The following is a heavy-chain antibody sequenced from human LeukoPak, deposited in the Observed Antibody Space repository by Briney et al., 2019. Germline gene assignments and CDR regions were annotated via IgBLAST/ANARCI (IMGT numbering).Heavy chain of an antibody. V-gene: IGHV3-21*01. Sequence: NPGGSLRLSCAAPGFTFSSYSMNWVRQAPGKGLEWVSSISSSSSYIYYADSVKGRFTISRDSAKNSLYLQMNSLRAEDTAVYYCASSKELLRSNRFDPWGQGTLVTVSS. J-gene: IGHJ5*02. D-gene: IGHD1-26*01. CDR1: GFTFSSYS. CDR3: ASSKELLRSNRFDP. CDR2: ISSSSSYI.